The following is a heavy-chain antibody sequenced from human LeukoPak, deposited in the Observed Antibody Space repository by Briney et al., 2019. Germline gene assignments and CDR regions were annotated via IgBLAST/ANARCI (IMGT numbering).Heavy chain of an antibody. D-gene: IGHD6-13*01. J-gene: IGHJ6*02. V-gene: IGHV3-30*18. CDR2: ISYDGTNK. CDR3: AKDLSGTYYGMDV. CDR1: GFTFSTYG. Sequence: GGSLRLSCAASGFTFSTYGMHWVRQAPGKGLEWVAVISYDGTNKYCADSVKGRFTISRDNSKNTLYLQMNSLRADDTAVYYCAKDLSGTYYGMDVWGQGTTVTVSS.